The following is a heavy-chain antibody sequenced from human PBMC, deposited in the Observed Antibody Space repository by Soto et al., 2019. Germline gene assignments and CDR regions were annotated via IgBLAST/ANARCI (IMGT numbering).Heavy chain of an antibody. V-gene: IGHV3-33*01. D-gene: IGHD6-13*01. CDR3: ARASLIIAAAGNDLDY. Sequence: QVQLVESGGGVVQPGRSLRLSCAASGFTFSSYGMHWVRQAPGQGLEWVAVIWYDGSNKYYADSVKGRFTISRDNSKNTLYLQMNSLRAEDTAVYYCARASLIIAAAGNDLDYWGQGTLVTVSS. J-gene: IGHJ4*02. CDR1: GFTFSSYG. CDR2: IWYDGSNK.